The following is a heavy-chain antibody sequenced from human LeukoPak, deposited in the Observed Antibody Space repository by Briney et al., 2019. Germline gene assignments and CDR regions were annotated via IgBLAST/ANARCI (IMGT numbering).Heavy chain of an antibody. CDR1: GYTLTELS. Sequence: ASVKVSCKVSGYTLTELSMHWVRQAPGKGLEWMGGFDPEDGETIYAQKFQGRVTMTEDTSTDTAYMELSSLRSEDTAGYYCATGYDTPSDYFDYWGQGTLVTVSS. J-gene: IGHJ4*02. D-gene: IGHD3-22*01. V-gene: IGHV1-24*01. CDR2: FDPEDGET. CDR3: ATGYDTPSDYFDY.